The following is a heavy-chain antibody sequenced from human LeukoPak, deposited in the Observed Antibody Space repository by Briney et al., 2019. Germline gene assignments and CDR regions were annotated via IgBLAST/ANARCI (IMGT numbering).Heavy chain of an antibody. V-gene: IGHV3-23*01. D-gene: IGHD3-22*01. Sequence: PGGSLRLSCAASGFTFSSYDMSWVRQAPGKGLEWVSTVGGTGGSTYYADSVKGRFTISRDNSKNTLYLQMNSLRAEDKAVYYCVKEWYGSSGYYHFDYWGQGTLVTVSS. CDR2: VGGTGGST. J-gene: IGHJ4*02. CDR1: GFTFSSYD. CDR3: VKEWYGSSGYYHFDY.